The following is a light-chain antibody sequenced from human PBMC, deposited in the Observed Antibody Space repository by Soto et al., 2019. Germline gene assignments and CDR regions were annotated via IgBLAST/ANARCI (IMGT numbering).Light chain of an antibody. J-gene: IGKJ1*01. V-gene: IGKV1-5*01. CDR1: QSISSW. CDR2: DTS. Sequence: DIQMTQSPSTLSASVGDRVTITCRASQSISSWLAWYQKKPGKAPKLLIYDTSTLETGVPSSFSGGGSGTEFTLTFSSLQPDDFATYFCQQYESFSWTFGQGTKVEIQ. CDR3: QQYESFSWT.